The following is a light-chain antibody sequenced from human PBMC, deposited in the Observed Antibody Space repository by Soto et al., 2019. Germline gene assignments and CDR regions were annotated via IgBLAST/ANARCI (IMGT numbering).Light chain of an antibody. CDR3: VSYSSSTTYV. J-gene: IGLJ1*01. CDR2: DVA. Sequence: QSVLTQPASVSDSPGQSITISCTGTSSDVGGSNFVSWYQQHPGKPPKLIIYDVANRPSGVSNRFSGSKSGSTASLIISSLQNEDEDDYYCVSYSSSTTYVFGTGTKLTVL. V-gene: IGLV2-14*03. CDR1: SSDVGGSNF.